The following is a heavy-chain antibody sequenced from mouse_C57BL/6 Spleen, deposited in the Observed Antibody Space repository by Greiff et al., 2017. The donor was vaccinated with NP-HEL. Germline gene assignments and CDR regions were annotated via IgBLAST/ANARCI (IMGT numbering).Heavy chain of an antibody. V-gene: IGHV1-78*01. D-gene: IGHD3-2*02. Sequence: VQLQQSDAELVKPGASVKISCKVSGYTFTDHTIHWMKQRPEQGLEWIGYIYPRDGSTKYNEKFKGKATLTADKSSSTVYMQLNSLTSEDSAVYFCAREWDSSGYYFDYWGQSTTLTVSS. CDR2: IYPRDGST. J-gene: IGHJ2*01. CDR3: AREWDSSGYYFDY. CDR1: GYTFTDHT.